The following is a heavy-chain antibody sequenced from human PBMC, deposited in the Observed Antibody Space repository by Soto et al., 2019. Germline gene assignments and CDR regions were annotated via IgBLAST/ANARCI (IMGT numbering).Heavy chain of an antibody. J-gene: IGHJ3*02. CDR1: GYGFTSYW. Sequence: EVELVQSGPEVKKSGDSLKISCKGSGYGFTSYWIAWVRQVPGKGLEWMGIIYPGDSDTRYSPSFEGQATISADKSITTAYLQLSSLKASDTAMYYCARRMMTTFGLALGAFDIWGQGTMVTVSS. D-gene: IGHD3-3*01. V-gene: IGHV5-51*01. CDR2: IYPGDSDT. CDR3: ARRMMTTFGLALGAFDI.